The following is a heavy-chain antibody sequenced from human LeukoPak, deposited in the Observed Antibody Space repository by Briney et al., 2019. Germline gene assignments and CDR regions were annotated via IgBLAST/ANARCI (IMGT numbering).Heavy chain of an antibody. Sequence: GGSLRLSCAASGFTFSSYSMNCVRQAPGKGLEWVSSISSSSSYIYYADSVKGRFTISRDNAKNSLYLQMNSLRAEDTAVYYCAREVPRYYYDSSGQGAFDIWGQGTMVTVSS. V-gene: IGHV3-21*01. J-gene: IGHJ3*02. CDR3: AREVPRYYYDSSGQGAFDI. CDR1: GFTFSSYS. D-gene: IGHD3-22*01. CDR2: ISSSSSYI.